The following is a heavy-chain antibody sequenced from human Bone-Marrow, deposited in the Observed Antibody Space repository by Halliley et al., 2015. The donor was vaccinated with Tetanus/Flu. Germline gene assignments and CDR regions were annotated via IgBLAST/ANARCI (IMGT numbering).Heavy chain of an antibody. D-gene: IGHD6-6*01. J-gene: IGHJ6*02. Sequence: QLVQSEAEVKKPGESLRISCKGSGYSFTTYWIDWVRQMPGKGLEWIGRIDPSDSYTDYTPSFQGHVTISADKSISTAFLQWSSLKASDAAMYYCARSGTKIAGRPGHGLDVWGQGTTVTVSS. CDR1: GYSFTTYW. CDR2: IDPSDSYT. CDR3: ARSGTKIAGRPGHGLDV. V-gene: IGHV5-10-1*01.